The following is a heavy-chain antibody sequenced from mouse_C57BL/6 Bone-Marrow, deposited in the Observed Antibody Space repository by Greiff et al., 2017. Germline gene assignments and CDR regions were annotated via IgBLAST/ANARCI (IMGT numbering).Heavy chain of an antibody. CDR3: ARSTTVGYAMDY. V-gene: IGHV5-4*03. Sequence: EVKLMESGGGLVKPGGSLKLSCAASGFTFSDYGMHWVRQAPEKGLEWVATISDGGSYTYYPDNVKGRFTISRDNAKNNLYLQMSHLKSEDTAMYYCARSTTVGYAMDYWGQGTSVTVSS. D-gene: IGHD1-1*01. J-gene: IGHJ4*01. CDR1: GFTFSDYG. CDR2: ISDGGSYT.